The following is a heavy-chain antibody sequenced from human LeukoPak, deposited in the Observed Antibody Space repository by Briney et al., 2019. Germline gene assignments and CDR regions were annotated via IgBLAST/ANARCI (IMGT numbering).Heavy chain of an antibody. Sequence: GASVKVSCKASGYTFTGYYMHWVRQAPGQGLEWMGWINPNSGGTHYAQKFQGRVTMTRDTSISTAYMELSRLRPDDTAVYYCARGPPYGRFGEIDYYYYYYMDVWGKGTTVTVSS. J-gene: IGHJ6*03. D-gene: IGHD3-10*01. CDR1: GYTFTGYY. CDR3: ARGPPYGRFGEIDYYYYYYMDV. CDR2: INPNSGGT. V-gene: IGHV1-2*02.